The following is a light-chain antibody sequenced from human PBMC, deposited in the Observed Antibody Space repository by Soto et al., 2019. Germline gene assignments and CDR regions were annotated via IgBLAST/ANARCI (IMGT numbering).Light chain of an antibody. V-gene: IGLV2-14*01. CDR1: SSDVGGYNY. J-gene: IGLJ1*01. CDR2: EVS. CDR3: SSYTSSSTLEV. Sequence: QSALTQPASLSGSPGQSITISCTGTSSDVGGYNYVSWYQQHPGKAPKLMIYEVSSRPSGVSHRFTGSKSGNTASLTISGLQPEDEADYYCSSYTSSSTLEVFGSGTKLTVL.